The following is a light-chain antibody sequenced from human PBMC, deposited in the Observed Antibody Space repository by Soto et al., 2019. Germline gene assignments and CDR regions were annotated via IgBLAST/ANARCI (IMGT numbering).Light chain of an antibody. Sequence: QSALTQPPSVSGTPGLRVNISCSGGISNIGKDTVNWYQQLPGTAPKLLMFNDDKRPSGVPDRFSGSRSGTSASLAISGLQSDDEAVEFCSTWDESLNGWVFGGGTKLTVL. V-gene: IGLV1-44*01. J-gene: IGLJ3*02. CDR2: NDD. CDR3: STWDESLNGWV. CDR1: ISNIGKDT.